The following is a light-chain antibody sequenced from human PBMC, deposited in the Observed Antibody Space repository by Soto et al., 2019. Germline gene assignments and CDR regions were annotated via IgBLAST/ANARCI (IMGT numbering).Light chain of an antibody. Sequence: SVVTQPASVSGSPGQSITISCTGTSSDVGGYNYVSWYQQHPGKAPKLMIYDVSNRPSGVSNRFSGSKSGNTASLTISGLQAEDEADYYCSSYTSSSFLYVFGTGTKVTVL. J-gene: IGLJ1*01. CDR2: DVS. V-gene: IGLV2-14*03. CDR1: SSDVGGYNY. CDR3: SSYTSSSFLYV.